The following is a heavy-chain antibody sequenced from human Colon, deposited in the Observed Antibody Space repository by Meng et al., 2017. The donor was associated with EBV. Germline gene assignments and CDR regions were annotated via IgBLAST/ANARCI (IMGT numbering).Heavy chain of an antibody. Sequence: GQLQASGPGLVKPSQTLSLTCTGSGGSISSGGYYWSWIRQHPGKGLEWIGYIYYSGSTYYNPSLKSRVTISIDTSKNQFSLKLSSVTAADTAVYYCARGPSRWLQFSFDYWGQGTLVTVSS. D-gene: IGHD5-24*01. CDR3: ARGPSRWLQFSFDY. CDR2: IYYSGST. CDR1: GGSISSGGYY. V-gene: IGHV4-31*03. J-gene: IGHJ4*02.